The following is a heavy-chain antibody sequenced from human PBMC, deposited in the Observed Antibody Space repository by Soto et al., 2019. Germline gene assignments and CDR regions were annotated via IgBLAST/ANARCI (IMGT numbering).Heavy chain of an antibody. V-gene: IGHV3-73*02. D-gene: IGHD3-22*01. CDR3: ARHTDYYDSSGYWG. Sequence: EVQLVESGGGLVQPGGSLELSCAASGFTFSDSVIHWVRQASGKRLEWVGRIRAKTNNYATAYTASVKGRFSISRDDSKSMAYLQMSSLQTEEMAVYYCARHTDYYDSSGYWGWGLGTRVTVSS. CDR1: GFTFSDSV. CDR2: IRAKTNNYAT. J-gene: IGHJ4*02.